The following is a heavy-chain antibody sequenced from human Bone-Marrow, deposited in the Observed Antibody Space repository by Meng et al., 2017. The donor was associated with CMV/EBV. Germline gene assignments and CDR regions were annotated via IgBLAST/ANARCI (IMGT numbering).Heavy chain of an antibody. CDR3: ARGANHPSVPYSGSLQGGHWFDP. Sequence: ASVKVSCKASGYTFTGYYMHWVRQAPGQGLEWMGWINPNSGGTNYAQKFQGRVTMTRDTSISTAYMELSRLRSDDTAVYYCARGANHPSVPYSGSLQGGHWFDPWGQGTLVTGSS. CDR1: GYTFTGYY. CDR2: INPNSGGT. J-gene: IGHJ5*02. V-gene: IGHV1-2*02. D-gene: IGHD1-26*01.